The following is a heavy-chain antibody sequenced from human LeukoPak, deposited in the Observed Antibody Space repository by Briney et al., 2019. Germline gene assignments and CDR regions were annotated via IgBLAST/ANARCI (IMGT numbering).Heavy chain of an antibody. Sequence: PSETLSLTCTVSGGSISSGGYYWSWIRQPPGKGLEWIGYIYHSGSTYYNPSLKSRVTISVDRSKNQFSLKLSSVTAADTAVYYCARGDYDSGAFDIWGQGTMVTVSS. CDR2: IYHSGST. V-gene: IGHV4-30-2*01. D-gene: IGHD3-22*01. CDR1: GGSISSGGYY. J-gene: IGHJ3*02. CDR3: ARGDYDSGAFDI.